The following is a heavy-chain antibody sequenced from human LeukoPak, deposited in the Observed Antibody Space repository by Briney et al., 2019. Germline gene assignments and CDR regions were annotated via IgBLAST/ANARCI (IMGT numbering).Heavy chain of an antibody. V-gene: IGHV3-74*01. D-gene: IGHD2-2*01. CDR2: INSDGSST. CDR3: ARYRKLDYYGMDV. CDR1: GFPFSSYW. J-gene: IGHJ6*02. Sequence: GGSLRLSCAASGFPFSSYWMHWVRQAPGKGLVWVSRINSDGSSTSYADSVKGRFTISRDNAKNTLYLQMNSLRAEDTAVYYCARYRKLDYYGMDVWGQGTTVTVSS.